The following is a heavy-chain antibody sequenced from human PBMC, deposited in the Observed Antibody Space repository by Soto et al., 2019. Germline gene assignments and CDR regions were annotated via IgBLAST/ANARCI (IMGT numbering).Heavy chain of an antibody. CDR3: ARDRAATGTTSPSAD. CDR2: ISYDGSNK. V-gene: IGHV3-30-3*01. CDR1: GFTFSSYA. J-gene: IGHJ4*02. D-gene: IGHD1-1*01. Sequence: PGGSLRLSCAASGFTFSSYAMHWVRQAPGKGLEWVAVISYDGSNKYYADSVKGRFTISRDNSKNTLYLQMNSLGAEDTAVYYCARDRAATGTTSPSADWGQGTLVTVSS.